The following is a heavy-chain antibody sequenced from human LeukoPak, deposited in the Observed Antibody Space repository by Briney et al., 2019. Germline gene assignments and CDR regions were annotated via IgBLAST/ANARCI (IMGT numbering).Heavy chain of an antibody. CDR3: ARVGNSGGYYYPLDY. Sequence: GGSLRLSCAASGFTFSDHYIDWVRQAPGKGLEWVGRTRDRANSYTTEYAASVKDRFTFSRDDSKNSVYLQMNSLKTEDTAVYYCARVGNSGGYYYPLDYWGQGTQVTVSS. D-gene: IGHD3-22*01. CDR2: TRDRANSYTT. V-gene: IGHV3-72*01. CDR1: GFTFSDHY. J-gene: IGHJ4*02.